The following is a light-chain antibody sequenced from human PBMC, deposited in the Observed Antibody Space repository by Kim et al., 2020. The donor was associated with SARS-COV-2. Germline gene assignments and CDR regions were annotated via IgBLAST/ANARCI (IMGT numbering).Light chain of an antibody. V-gene: IGLV1-40*01. CDR3: QSYDRSLSGSV. CDR1: SSNIGAYYD. J-gene: IGLJ3*02. CDR2: GNT. Sequence: SVLTQPPSVSGAPGQRVTISCTGSSSNIGAYYDVHWYQQLPGTAPKLLIHGNTNRPSGVPDRFSGSKSGTSASLDITGLQAEDEAVYYCQSYDRSLSGSVFGGGTQLTVL.